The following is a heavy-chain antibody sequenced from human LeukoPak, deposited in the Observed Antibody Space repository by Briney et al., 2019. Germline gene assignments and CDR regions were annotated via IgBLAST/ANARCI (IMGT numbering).Heavy chain of an antibody. D-gene: IGHD6-13*01. CDR2: IYHSGST. Sequence: SETLSLTCTVSGGSISSGGYYWSWIRQPPGKGLEWIGYIYHSGSTYYNPSLKSRVTISVDRSKNQFSLKLSSVTAADTAVYYCARKGGSGNFYSSSWYFFDYWGQGTLVTVSS. J-gene: IGHJ4*02. V-gene: IGHV4-30-2*01. CDR1: GGSISSGGYY. CDR3: ARKGGSGNFYSSSWYFFDY.